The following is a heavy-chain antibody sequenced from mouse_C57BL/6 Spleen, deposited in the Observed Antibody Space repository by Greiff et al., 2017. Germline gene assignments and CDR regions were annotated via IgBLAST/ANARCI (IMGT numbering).Heavy chain of an antibody. V-gene: IGHV1-69*01. D-gene: IGHD1-1*01. CDR3: ARGTNYYGSRSVAY. J-gene: IGHJ3*01. Sequence: QVQLQQPGAELVMPGASVKLSCKASGYTFTSYWMHWVKQRPGQGLEWIGEIDPSDSYTNYNQKFKGKSTLTVDKSSSTAYMQLSSLTSEDSAVYYCARGTNYYGSRSVAYWGQGTLVTVSA. CDR2: IDPSDSYT. CDR1: GYTFTSYW.